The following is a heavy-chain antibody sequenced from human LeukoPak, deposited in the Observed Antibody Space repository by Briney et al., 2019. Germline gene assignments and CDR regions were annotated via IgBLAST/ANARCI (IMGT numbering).Heavy chain of an antibody. V-gene: IGHV1-18*01. CDR1: GYTFTTYG. J-gene: IGHJ4*02. CDR2: ISAHNGNT. D-gene: IGHD3-10*01. Sequence: ASVKVSCRASGYTFTTYGISWVRQAPGQGLEWMGRISAHNGNTNYAHELQGRVTVTTDTSTSTAYMELRSLRSDDTAVYYCARDLDPYGSGTDYFDYWGQGTLVTVSS. CDR3: ARDLDPYGSGTDYFDY.